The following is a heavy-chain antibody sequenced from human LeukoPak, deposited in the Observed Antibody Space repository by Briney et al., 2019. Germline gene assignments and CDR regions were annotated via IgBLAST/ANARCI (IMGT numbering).Heavy chain of an antibody. D-gene: IGHD1-26*01. Sequence: GGSLRLSCAASGFTFSHYSMNWVRQAPGKGLEWVSSISTSSSYIYYADSVKGRFTVSRSNAKNSLYLQMDSLRAEDTAVYYCARVFSGTYLNYHHFDYWGQGTLVTVSS. CDR1: GFTFSHYS. CDR3: ARVFSGTYLNYHHFDY. CDR2: ISTSSSYI. J-gene: IGHJ4*02. V-gene: IGHV3-21*01.